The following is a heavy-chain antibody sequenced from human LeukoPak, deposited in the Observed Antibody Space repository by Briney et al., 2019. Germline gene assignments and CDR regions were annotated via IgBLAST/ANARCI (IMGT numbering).Heavy chain of an antibody. CDR3: AREHTPYGSGCTAAY. J-gene: IGHJ4*02. CDR1: GFTFSSYG. CDR2: VSPSSTSI. D-gene: IGHD6-19*01. V-gene: IGHV3-48*01. Sequence: GGSLRLSCAASGFTFSSYGLNWVRQAPGEGLEWVSYVSPSSTSIYYADSVKGRFTISRDNAKNSLYLQMNSLRAEDTAVYYCAREHTPYGSGCTAAYWGQGTLVTVSS.